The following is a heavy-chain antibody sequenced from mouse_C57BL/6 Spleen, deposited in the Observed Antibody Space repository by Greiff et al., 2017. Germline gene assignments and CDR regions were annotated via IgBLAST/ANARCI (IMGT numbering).Heavy chain of an antibody. CDR2: INPSNGGT. J-gene: IGHJ2*01. Sequence: QVQLQQPGPELVKPGASVKLSCKASGYTFTSYWMHWVKPRPGQGLEWIGNINPSNGGTNYNEKFKSKATLTVDKASSTAYMQLSSLTSEDSAVYYCARRGSLLWLRDFDYWGQGTTLTVSS. D-gene: IGHD2-2*01. V-gene: IGHV1-53*01. CDR3: ARRGSLLWLRDFDY. CDR1: GYTFTSYW.